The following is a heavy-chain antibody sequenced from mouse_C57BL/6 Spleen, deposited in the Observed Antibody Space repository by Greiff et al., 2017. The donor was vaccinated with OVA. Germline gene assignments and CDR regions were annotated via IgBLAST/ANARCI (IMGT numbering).Heavy chain of an antibody. J-gene: IGHJ1*03. CDR3: ARSPYYGSSYWYFDV. V-gene: IGHV1-59*01. CDR2: IDPSDSYT. Sequence: QVQLQQPGAELVRPGTSVKLSCKASGYTFTSYWMHWVKQRPGQGLEWIGVIDPSDSYTNYNQKFKGKATLTVVTSSSTAYMQLSSLTSEDSAVYYCARSPYYGSSYWYFDVWGTGTTVTVSS. D-gene: IGHD1-1*01. CDR1: GYTFTSYW.